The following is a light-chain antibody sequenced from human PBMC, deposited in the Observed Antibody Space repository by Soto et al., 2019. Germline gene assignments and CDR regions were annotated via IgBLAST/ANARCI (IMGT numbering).Light chain of an antibody. Sequence: GARVIITCRASQTISTWLAWYQKKPGEAPKLLIYDASNLQSGVPSRFSGSGSGTEFTLTLSSLQPDDLATYYCQETNYHTFGQGTRLEI. J-gene: IGKJ5*01. V-gene: IGKV1-5*01. CDR2: DAS. CDR3: QETNYHT. CDR1: QTISTW.